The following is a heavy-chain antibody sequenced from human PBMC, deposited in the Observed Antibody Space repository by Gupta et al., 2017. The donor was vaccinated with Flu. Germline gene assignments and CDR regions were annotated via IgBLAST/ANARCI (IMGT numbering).Heavy chain of an antibody. D-gene: IGHD1-1*01. V-gene: IGHV4-59*01. CDR3: ARGSGRLWAFDI. J-gene: IGHJ3*02. CDR2: VLFTGST. Sequence: QVQLQESGPGLVKPSETLSLNCTVSGGSISNYYWSWIRQAPGKGLEWVAYVLFTGSTNYNPSLKSRVTISQDTSKNQFSLKLDSVTAADTARYFWARGSGRLWAFDIWGRGTMVTVSS. CDR1: GGSISNYY.